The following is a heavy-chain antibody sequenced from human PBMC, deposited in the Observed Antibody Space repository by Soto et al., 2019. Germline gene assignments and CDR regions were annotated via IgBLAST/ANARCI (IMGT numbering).Heavy chain of an antibody. D-gene: IGHD3-16*01. V-gene: IGHV3-64D*06. CDR3: VSESRGKIWGKVDY. Sequence: GGSLRLSCSASGFTFSSYAMHWVRQAPGKGLEYVSAISSNGGSTYYADSVKGRFTISRDNSKNTLYLQMSSLRAEDTAVYYCVSESRGKIWGKVDYWGHGTLVTVSS. CDR1: GFTFSSYA. CDR2: ISSNGGST. J-gene: IGHJ4*01.